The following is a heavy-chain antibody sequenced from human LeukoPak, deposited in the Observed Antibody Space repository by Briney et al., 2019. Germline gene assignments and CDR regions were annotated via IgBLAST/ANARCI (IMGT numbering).Heavy chain of an antibody. V-gene: IGHV3-15*01. J-gene: IGHJ4*02. CDR3: TTDRYYYDSDTFYFDY. D-gene: IGHD3-22*01. CDR1: GFTFSNAW. CDR2: IKSKTDGGTT. Sequence: PGGSLRLSCAASGFTFSNAWMSWVRQAPGKGLEWVGRIKSKTDGGTTDHAAPVKGRFTISRDDSKNTLYLQMNSLKTEDTAVYYCTTDRYYYDSDTFYFDYWGQGTLVTVSS.